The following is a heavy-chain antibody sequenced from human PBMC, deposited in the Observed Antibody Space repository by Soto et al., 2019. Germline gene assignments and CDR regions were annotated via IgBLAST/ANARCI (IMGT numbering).Heavy chain of an antibody. D-gene: IGHD6-19*01. CDR2: INQDGGVT. J-gene: IGHJ4*02. CDR3: ARYYRGSGRYFFDY. Sequence: GGSLRLSCVASGFTFISSFMGWIRQAPGKGLEWVANINQDGGVTYYVDSVEGRFTISRDNTKDSLYLQMNSLRGEGTAIYYCARYYRGSGRYFFDYWGQGTPVTVSS. V-gene: IGHV3-7*03. CDR1: GFTFISSF.